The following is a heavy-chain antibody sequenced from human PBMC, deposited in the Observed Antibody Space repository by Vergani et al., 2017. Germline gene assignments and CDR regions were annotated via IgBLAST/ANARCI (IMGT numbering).Heavy chain of an antibody. CDR1: GYTFTGYY. V-gene: IGHV1-2*02. CDR3: ARGLSGVVPPSYYMDV. J-gene: IGHJ6*03. CDR2: INHNSGGT. D-gene: IGHD3-3*01. Sequence: QVQLVQSGAEVKKPGASVKVSCKASGYTFTGYYMHWVRQAPGQGLEWMGWINHNSGGTNYAQKVQGRVTMTRDKSISTVYMEMSRLRSDDTAVYYCARGLSGVVPPSYYMDVWGKGTTVTVSS.